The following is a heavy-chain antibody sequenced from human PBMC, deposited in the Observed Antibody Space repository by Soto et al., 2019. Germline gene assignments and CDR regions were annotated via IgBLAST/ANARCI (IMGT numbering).Heavy chain of an antibody. CDR1: GYTFTDYA. CDR2: INAGNGNT. D-gene: IGHD3-22*01. CDR3: ARGSGYYYWDDY. V-gene: IGHV1-3*05. J-gene: IGHJ4*02. Sequence: QVQLVQSGVEEKKPGASVKISCKASGYTFTDYAMHWVRQAPGQRLEWMGWINAGNGNTKYSQKLQGRVTITRDTSASTAYMERSSLRSEDTAVYYCARGSGYYYWDDYWGQGTLVTVSS.